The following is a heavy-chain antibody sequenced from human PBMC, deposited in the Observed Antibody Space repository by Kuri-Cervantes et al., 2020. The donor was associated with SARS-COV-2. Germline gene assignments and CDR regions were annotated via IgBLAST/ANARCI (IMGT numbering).Heavy chain of an antibody. CDR3: AQAPSRGAWFDP. CDR1: GYTFTSYD. J-gene: IGHJ5*02. CDR2: MNPNSGNT. V-gene: IGHV1-8*02. Sequence: ASVKVSCKASGYTFTSYDINWVRQATGQGLEWMGWMNPNSGNTGYAQKFQGRVTMTRDTSTSTVYMELSSLRSEDTAVYYCAQAPSRGAWFDPWGQGTLVTVSS.